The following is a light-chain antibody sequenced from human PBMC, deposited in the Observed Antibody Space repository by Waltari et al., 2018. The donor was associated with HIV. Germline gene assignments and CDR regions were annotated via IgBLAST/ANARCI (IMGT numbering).Light chain of an antibody. CDR3: SSYAGSNNVV. CDR1: SSDVGGYKS. Sequence: QSALTQPPSASGSPGQSVTISCTGTSSDVGGYKSVSWYQQHPGKAPQGMIYEVSNRPSWVPDRCSGSKSGNSASLTVSGLQAEDEAYYYCSSYAGSNNVVFGGGTKLTVL. V-gene: IGLV2-8*01. CDR2: EVS. J-gene: IGLJ2*01.